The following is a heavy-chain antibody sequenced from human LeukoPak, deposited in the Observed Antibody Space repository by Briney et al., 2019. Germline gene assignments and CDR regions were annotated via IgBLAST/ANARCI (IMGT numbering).Heavy chain of an antibody. CDR3: ARDTSFIAVAGTIDY. CDR2: IYYSGST. J-gene: IGHJ4*02. D-gene: IGHD6-19*01. CDR1: GGSISSSSYY. Sequence: SETLSLTCTVSGGSISSSSYYWGWIRQPPGKGLEWIGSIYYSGSTYYNPSLKSRVTISVDTSKNQFSLKLSSVTAADTAVYYCARDTSFIAVAGTIDYWGQGTLVTVSS. V-gene: IGHV4-39*07.